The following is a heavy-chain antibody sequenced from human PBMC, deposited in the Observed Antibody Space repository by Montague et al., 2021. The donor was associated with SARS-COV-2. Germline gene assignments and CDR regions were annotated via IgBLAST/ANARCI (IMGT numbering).Heavy chain of an antibody. Sequence: SETLSLTCTVSGGSIRSSSYYWGWIRQPPGKGLEWIGNIYYSGSTYYNPSLKSRVTISVDTSKDQFSLNLNSVTVADTAIYFCARPASGIGNAFDVWGQGTMANVSS. V-gene: IGHV4-39*01. D-gene: IGHD3-10*01. J-gene: IGHJ3*01. CDR1: GGSIRSSSYY. CDR2: IYYSGST. CDR3: ARPASGIGNAFDV.